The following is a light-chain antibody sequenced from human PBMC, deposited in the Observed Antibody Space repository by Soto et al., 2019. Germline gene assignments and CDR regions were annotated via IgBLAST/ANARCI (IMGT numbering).Light chain of an antibody. CDR2: EVS. J-gene: IGLJ2*01. CDR3: SSYAASNNFVV. CDR1: SSDVGGYNY. V-gene: IGLV2-8*01. Sequence: QSALTQPPSASGSPGQSVTISCTGTSSDVGGYNYVSWYQHHPGKAPKLMIYEVSKRPSGVPDRFSGSKSANTASLTVSGLQAEDEADYYCSSYAASNNFVVFGGGTQLTVL.